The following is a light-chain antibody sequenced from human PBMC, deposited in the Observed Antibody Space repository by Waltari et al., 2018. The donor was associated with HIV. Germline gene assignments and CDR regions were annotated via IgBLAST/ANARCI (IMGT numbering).Light chain of an antibody. CDR3: SSYTSSSTLVV. J-gene: IGLJ2*01. CDR2: DVS. CDR1: SSDVGGYNY. V-gene: IGLV2-14*01. Sequence: QSALPHPASVSGSPAQSIPISCTGTSSDVGGYNYVPWYQQHPGKAPKLMIYDVSNRPSGVSNRFSGSKSGNTASLTISGLQAEDEADYYCSSYTSSSTLVVFGGGTKLTVL.